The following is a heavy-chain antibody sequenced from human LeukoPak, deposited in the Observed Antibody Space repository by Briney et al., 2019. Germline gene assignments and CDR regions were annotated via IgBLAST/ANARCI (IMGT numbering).Heavy chain of an antibody. D-gene: IGHD1-1*01. CDR2: INPNSGGT. V-gene: IGHV1-2*06. CDR3: ARHRWNDVLEFDP. Sequence: GASVKVSCKASGYTFTGYYMHWVRQAPGQGLEWMGRINPNSGGTNYAQKFQGRVTITRDTSASTAYMELSSLRSEDTAVYYCARHRWNDVLEFDPWGQGTLVTVSS. CDR1: GYTFTGYY. J-gene: IGHJ5*02.